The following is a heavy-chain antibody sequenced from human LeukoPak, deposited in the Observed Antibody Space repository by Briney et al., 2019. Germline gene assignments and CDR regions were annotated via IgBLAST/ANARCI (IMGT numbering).Heavy chain of an antibody. D-gene: IGHD2-2*01. Sequence: GGSLRLSCAASGFTFSSYWMSWVRQAPGKGLEWVANIKQDGSEKYYVDSVKGRFTISRDNSKNTLDLQVYSLRAEDTAVYYCARVGSSYCSTTSCRTFDHWGQGTPVTVSS. CDR1: GFTFSSYW. J-gene: IGHJ4*02. CDR2: IKQDGSEK. CDR3: ARVGSSYCSTTSCRTFDH. V-gene: IGHV3-7*01.